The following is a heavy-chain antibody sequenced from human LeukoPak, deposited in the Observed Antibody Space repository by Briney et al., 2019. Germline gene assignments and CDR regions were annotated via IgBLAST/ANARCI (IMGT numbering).Heavy chain of an antibody. CDR3: ARDGWTKASGWSQ. J-gene: IGHJ4*02. Sequence: SVKVSCKCSGGTFSSYAISWVRQGPGQGLEWMGGIIPIFGTANYAQKFQGRVTITADESTSTAYMELSSLRSEDTAVYYCARDGWTKASGWSQWGQGTLVTVSS. CDR1: GGTFSSYA. V-gene: IGHV1-69*13. D-gene: IGHD6-19*01. CDR2: IIPIFGTA.